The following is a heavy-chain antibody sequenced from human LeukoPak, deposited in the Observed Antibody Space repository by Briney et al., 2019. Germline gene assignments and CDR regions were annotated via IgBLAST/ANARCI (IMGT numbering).Heavy chain of an antibody. Sequence: GASLKISCRGSGYSFTSYWIGWVRQMPGKGLEWMGSIYPGDSDTRYSPSFQGQVTISADKSISTAYLQWSSLKASDTAMYYCARQAHIAAAGTGNYYYYMDVWGKGTTVTVSS. D-gene: IGHD6-13*01. CDR1: GYSFTSYW. CDR3: ARQAHIAAAGTGNYYYYMDV. V-gene: IGHV5-51*01. CDR2: IYPGDSDT. J-gene: IGHJ6*03.